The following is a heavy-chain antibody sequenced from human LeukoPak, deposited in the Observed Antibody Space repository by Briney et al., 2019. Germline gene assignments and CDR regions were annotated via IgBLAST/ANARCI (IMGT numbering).Heavy chain of an antibody. J-gene: IGHJ5*02. CDR3: ASIYCSSTSCYRYSTWFDP. CDR1: GYTFTSYD. V-gene: IGHV1-8*03. D-gene: IGHD2-2*02. CDR2: MNPNSGNT. Sequence: ASVKVSCKASGYTFTSYDINWVRKATGQGLEWMGWMNPNSGNTGYAQKFQGRVTITRNTSISTAYMELSSLRCEDTAVYYCASIYCSSTSCYRYSTWFDPWGQGTLVTVSS.